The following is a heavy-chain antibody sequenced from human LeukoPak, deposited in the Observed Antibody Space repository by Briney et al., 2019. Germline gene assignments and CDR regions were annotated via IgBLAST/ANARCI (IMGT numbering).Heavy chain of an antibody. CDR2: VSDYNANT. CDR1: GYTFTIYG. J-gene: IGHJ5*02. Sequence: ASVKVSCKGSGYTFTIYGIGWVRQAPGQGLEWMVWVSDYNANTKYAQKLQRRVTMNKDTSPCTAYMELRNLRSEDWAVYYVARGGRSYSDWFDPWGEGTLL. CDR3: ARGGRSYSDWFDP. D-gene: IGHD1-26*01. V-gene: IGHV1-18*01.